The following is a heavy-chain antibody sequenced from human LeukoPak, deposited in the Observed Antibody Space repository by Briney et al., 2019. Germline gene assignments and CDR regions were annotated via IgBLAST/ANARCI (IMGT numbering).Heavy chain of an antibody. CDR3: IKDRTGTYSFDY. J-gene: IGHJ4*02. D-gene: IGHD7-27*01. Sequence: GGSLRLSCSASGFTLSSYSMHWVRQAPGKGLEYVSTSGGATYYADSVNGRFTISRDNAKNTQYLQMSSLRAEDTAVYYCIKDRTGTYSFDYWGQGTLVTVSS. V-gene: IGHV3-64D*09. CDR2: SGGAT. CDR1: GFTLSSYS.